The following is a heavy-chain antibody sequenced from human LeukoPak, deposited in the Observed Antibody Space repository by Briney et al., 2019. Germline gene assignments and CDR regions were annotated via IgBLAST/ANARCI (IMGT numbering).Heavy chain of an antibody. CDR3: AKVHITSWSWWFDP. CDR2: IVGSGGNPYSDEST. Sequence: GGSLRLSCAASGFTFVNYGMSWVRQAPGKGLEWVSAIVGSGGNPYSDESTFYADSVKGRFTISRDHSKNTLYLQMHSLRAEDTALYYCAKVHITSWSWWFDPWGQGTLVTVSS. CDR1: GFTFVNYG. J-gene: IGHJ5*02. D-gene: IGHD2-21*01. V-gene: IGHV3-23*01.